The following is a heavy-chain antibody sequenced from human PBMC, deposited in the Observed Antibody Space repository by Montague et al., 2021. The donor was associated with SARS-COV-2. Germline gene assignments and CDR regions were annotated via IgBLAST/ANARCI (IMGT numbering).Heavy chain of an antibody. V-gene: IGHV1-8*01. CDR1: GYTFTSYD. D-gene: IGHD3-22*01. CDR3: ARADKRITMIVVVIPYSDYGMDV. J-gene: IGHJ6*02. CDR2: MNPNSGNT. Sequence: VSCKASGYTFTSYDINWVRQATGQGLEWMGWMNPNSGNTGYAQKFQGRVTMTRNTSISTAYMELSSLRSEDTAVYYCARADKRITMIVVVIPYSDYGMDVWGQGTTVTVSS.